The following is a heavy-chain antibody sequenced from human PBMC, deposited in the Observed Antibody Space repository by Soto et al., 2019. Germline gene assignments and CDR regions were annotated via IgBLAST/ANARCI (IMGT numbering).Heavy chain of an antibody. Sequence: GSLRLSCAASGFSFSSYAMSWVRQAPGKGLDWVSTMTGSGDRTNYADSVKGRFTISRDNGKNTLYLQMNSLRAEDTAVYYCAKGIGVEVASVGAYWGQGTLVTVSS. J-gene: IGHJ4*02. CDR3: AKGIGVEVASVGAY. D-gene: IGHD1-26*01. CDR1: GFSFSSYA. CDR2: MTGSGDRT. V-gene: IGHV3-23*01.